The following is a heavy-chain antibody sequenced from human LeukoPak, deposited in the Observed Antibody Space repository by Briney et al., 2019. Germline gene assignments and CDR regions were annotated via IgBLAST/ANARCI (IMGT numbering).Heavy chain of an antibody. Sequence: GGSLRLSCAASGFTFSDYDMYWVRQATGKGLEWVSAIGTAGDTYYTGSVKGRFTISRENAKNSLYLQMNSLRAGDTAVYYCARVAKERVGGVYYFDYWGQGILVTVSS. J-gene: IGHJ4*02. CDR2: IGTAGDT. CDR1: GFTFSDYD. CDR3: ARVAKERVGGVYYFDY. V-gene: IGHV3-13*01. D-gene: IGHD1-1*01.